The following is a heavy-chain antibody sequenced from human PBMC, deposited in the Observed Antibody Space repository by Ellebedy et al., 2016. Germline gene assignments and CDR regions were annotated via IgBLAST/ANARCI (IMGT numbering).Heavy chain of an antibody. CDR1: GFTLDDYA. J-gene: IGHJ4*02. V-gene: IGHV3-9*01. CDR3: AKDSMLRGVIITLDY. CDR2: ISWSSNSI. Sequence: SLKISCAASGFTLDDYAMHWVRQAPGKGLEWVSGISWSSNSIAYAASVKGRFTISRDNAKNSLYLQMNSLRPEDTALYYCAKDSMLRGVIITLDYWGQGTLVTVSS. D-gene: IGHD3-10*01.